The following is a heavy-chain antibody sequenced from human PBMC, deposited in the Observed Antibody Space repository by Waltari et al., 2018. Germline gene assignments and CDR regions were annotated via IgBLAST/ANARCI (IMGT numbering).Heavy chain of an antibody. Sequence: QLKLQESGPGLVKPSETLSLTCAASGGSISRSYYWGWIRQPPKKGLEWIGSIYYSGSTYYNPSLKSRVTISVDTSKNQFSLKLTSVTAADTAVYYCVKTDYGDFDYWGQGTLVTVSS. J-gene: IGHJ4*02. CDR1: GGSISRSYY. CDR2: IYYSGST. D-gene: IGHD4-17*01. V-gene: IGHV4-39*01. CDR3: VKTDYGDFDY.